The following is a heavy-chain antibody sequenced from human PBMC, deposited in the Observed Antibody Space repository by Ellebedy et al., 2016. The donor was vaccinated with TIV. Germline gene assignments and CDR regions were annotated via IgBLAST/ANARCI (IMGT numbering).Heavy chain of an antibody. J-gene: IGHJ5*02. CDR2: IFYSGST. CDR1: GGSLSGYY. CDR3: ARDEGGSGSLSP. D-gene: IGHD3-10*01. V-gene: IGHV4-31*11. Sequence: MPSETLSLTCAVYGGSLSGYYWTWIRQQPGKGLEWIGNIFYSGSTYYKSSLKSRITISLDRSKNQFSLRLSSVTAADTAVYYCARDEGGSGSLSPWGQGTLVTVSS.